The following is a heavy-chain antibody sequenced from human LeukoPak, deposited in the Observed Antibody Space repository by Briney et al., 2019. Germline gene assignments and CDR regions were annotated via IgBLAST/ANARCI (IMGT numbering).Heavy chain of an antibody. CDR3: ARAMYYDFWSGYRQDYYYGIDV. J-gene: IGHJ6*02. CDR1: GFTFSSYA. Sequence: GGSLRLSCAASGFTFSSYAMSWARQAPGKGLEWVSGISSSGSGGNTYYADSVKGRFTISRDNAKNSLYLQMNSLRAEDTAVYYCARAMYYDFWSGYRQDYYYGIDVWGQGTTVTVSS. D-gene: IGHD3-3*01. V-gene: IGHV3-23*01. CDR2: ISSSGSGGNT.